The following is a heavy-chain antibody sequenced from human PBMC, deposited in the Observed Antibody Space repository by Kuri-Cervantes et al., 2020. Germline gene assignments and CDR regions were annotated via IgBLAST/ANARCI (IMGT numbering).Heavy chain of an antibody. CDR3: AKDIHFDWLLSFHFDY. J-gene: IGHJ4*02. Sequence: GESLKISCAASGFTFSSYAMHWVRQAPGKGLEWVAVISYDGSNKYYADSVKGRFTISRDNSKNTLYLQMNSLRAEDTALYYCAKDIHFDWLLSFHFDYWGQGTLVTVSS. CDR1: GFTFSSYA. D-gene: IGHD3-9*01. V-gene: IGHV3-30-3*01. CDR2: ISYDGSNK.